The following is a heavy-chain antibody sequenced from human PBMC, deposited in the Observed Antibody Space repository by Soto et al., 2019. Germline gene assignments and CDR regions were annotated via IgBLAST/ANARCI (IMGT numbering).Heavy chain of an antibody. CDR3: ASLMTTVTPYYYYGMDV. D-gene: IGHD4-17*01. V-gene: IGHV1-3*01. CDR1: GYTFTSYA. Sequence: ASVKVSCKASGYTFTSYAMHWVRQAPGQRLEWMGWINAGNGNTKYSQKFQGRVTITRDTSASTAYMELSSLRSEDTAVYYCASLMTTVTPYYYYGMDVWGQGTTVTVSS. CDR2: INAGNGNT. J-gene: IGHJ6*02.